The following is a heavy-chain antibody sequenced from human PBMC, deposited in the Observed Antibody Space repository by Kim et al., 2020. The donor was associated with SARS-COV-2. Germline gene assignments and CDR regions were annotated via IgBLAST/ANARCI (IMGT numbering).Heavy chain of an antibody. CDR3: AHRRLRMPSIAAAGTSLGSYYGMDV. CDR1: GFSLSTSGVG. V-gene: IGHV2-5*02. J-gene: IGHJ6*02. D-gene: IGHD6-13*01. CDR2: IYWDDDK. Sequence: SGPTLVKPTQTLTLTCTFSGFSLSTSGVGVGWIRQPPGKALEWLALIYWDDDKRYSPSLKSRLTITKDTSKNQVVLTMTNMDPVDTATYYCAHRRLRMPSIAAAGTSLGSYYGMDVWGQGTTVTVSS.